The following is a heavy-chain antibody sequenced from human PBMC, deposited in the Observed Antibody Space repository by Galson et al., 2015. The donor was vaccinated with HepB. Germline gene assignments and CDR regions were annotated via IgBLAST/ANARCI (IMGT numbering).Heavy chain of an antibody. J-gene: IGHJ6*02. V-gene: IGHV3-30*18. CDR1: GFTFSSYG. CDR3: AKDLGPSSGRYYYYGMDV. CDR2: ISYDGSNK. Sequence: SLRLSCAASGFTFSSYGMHWVRQAPGKGLEWVAVISYDGSNKYYADSVKGRFTISRDNSKNTLYLQMNSLRAEDTAVYYCAKDLGPSSGRYYYYGMDVWGQGTTVTVSS. D-gene: IGHD3-16*01.